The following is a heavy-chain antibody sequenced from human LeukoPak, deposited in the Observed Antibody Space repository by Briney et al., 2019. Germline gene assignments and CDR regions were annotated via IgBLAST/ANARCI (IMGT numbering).Heavy chain of an antibody. CDR1: GGSISSSY. V-gene: IGHV4-4*07. J-gene: IGHJ4*02. D-gene: IGHD3-3*01. CDR2: ISTSGST. Sequence: SETLSLTCTVSGGSISSSYWSWIRQPAGKGLEWIGRISTSGSTYYRPSLKSRVTMSVDTSKNQFSLKLSSVTAADTAVYYCAREERFWSGRRVDYWGQGTLVTVSS. CDR3: AREERFWSGRRVDY.